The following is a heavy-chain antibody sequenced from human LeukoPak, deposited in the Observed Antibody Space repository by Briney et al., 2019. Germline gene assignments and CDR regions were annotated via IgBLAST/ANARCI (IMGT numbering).Heavy chain of an antibody. J-gene: IGHJ4*02. Sequence: GGSLRLSCAASGFTFSSYSMNWVRQAPGKGLEWVSSISSSSSYIYYADSVKGRFTISRDNAKNSLYLQMNSLRAEDTAVYYCAREDGGYSSFDYWGQGTLVTVSS. CDR1: GFTFSSYS. D-gene: IGHD5-18*01. CDR2: ISSSSSYI. V-gene: IGHV3-21*01. CDR3: AREDGGYSSFDY.